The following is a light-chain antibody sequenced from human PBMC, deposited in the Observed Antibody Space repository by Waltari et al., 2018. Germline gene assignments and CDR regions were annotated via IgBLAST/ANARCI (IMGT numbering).Light chain of an antibody. CDR3: QQYYSTPT. CDR2: WAS. V-gene: IGKV4-1*01. CDR1: QSVLYSSNNKNY. Sequence: DIVMTQSPDSLVVSLGERATINCKSSQSVLYSSNNKNYLAWYQQKPGQPPKLLIYWASTRESGVPDRFSGSGSETDFTLTVSSLQAEDVAVYYCQQYYSTPTFGQGTKLEIK. J-gene: IGKJ2*01.